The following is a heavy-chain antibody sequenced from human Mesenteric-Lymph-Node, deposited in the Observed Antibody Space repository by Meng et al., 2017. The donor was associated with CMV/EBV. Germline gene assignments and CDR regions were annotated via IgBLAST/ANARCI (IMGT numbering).Heavy chain of an antibody. D-gene: IGHD1-14*01. Sequence: SETLSLTCTVSGGSISSYYWSWIRQPPGKGLEWIGYIYYSGSTNYNPSLKSRVTMSVETSKNQLSLQLSSVTAADTAIYYCARDEPPYYWGQGTLVTVSS. V-gene: IGHV4-59*01. J-gene: IGHJ4*02. CDR2: IYYSGST. CDR3: ARDEPPYY. CDR1: GGSISSYY.